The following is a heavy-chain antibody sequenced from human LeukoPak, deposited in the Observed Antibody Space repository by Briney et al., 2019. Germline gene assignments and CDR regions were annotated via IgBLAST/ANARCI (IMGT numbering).Heavy chain of an antibody. CDR2: IKSKTDGGTT. Sequence: GGSLRLSCAASGFTLRNAWMSGVRQAPGKAVEGVGRIKSKTDGGTTDYAAPVKGRFTISRDDSKNTLYLQMNSLKTEDTAVYYCTTESYSGYDPVYWGQGTLVTVSS. J-gene: IGHJ4*02. CDR3: TTESYSGYDPVY. D-gene: IGHD5-12*01. CDR1: GFTLRNAW. V-gene: IGHV3-15*01.